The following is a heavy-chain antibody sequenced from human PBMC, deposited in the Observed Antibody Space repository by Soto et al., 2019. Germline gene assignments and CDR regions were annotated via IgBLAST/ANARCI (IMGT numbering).Heavy chain of an antibody. CDR3: AREVDYYDSSGYRIRDPFNI. D-gene: IGHD3-22*01. Sequence: QVQLQESGPGLVNPSQTLSLTCTVSGGSISSGGHYWNWIRQHPGKGLEWIGYMYFDESTHYNPSLKSRVAISADTSRNQFSLKVTSVTAADTGVYYCAREVDYYDSSGYRIRDPFNIWGQGTMVTVSS. CDR1: GGSISSGGHY. CDR2: MYFDEST. J-gene: IGHJ3*02. V-gene: IGHV4-31*03.